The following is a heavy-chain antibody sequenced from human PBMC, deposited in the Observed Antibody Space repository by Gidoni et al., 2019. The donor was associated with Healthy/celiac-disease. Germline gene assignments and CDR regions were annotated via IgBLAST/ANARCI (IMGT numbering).Heavy chain of an antibody. D-gene: IGHD2-2*01. CDR2: IYTSGST. J-gene: IGHJ6*02. V-gene: IGHV4-4*07. CDR1: GGSISSSS. CDR3: AREYCSSTSCSLYYYYYGMDV. Sequence: QVQLQESGPGLVQPPETLSLTCTDSGGSISSSSWSWIRQPAGKGLEWIGRIYTSGSTNYNPSLESRVTMSVDTSKNQFSLKLSSVTAADTAVYDCAREYCSSTSCSLYYYYYGMDVWGQGTTVTVSS.